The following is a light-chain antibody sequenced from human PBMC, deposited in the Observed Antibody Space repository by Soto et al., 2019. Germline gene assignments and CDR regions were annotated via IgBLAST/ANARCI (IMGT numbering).Light chain of an antibody. CDR1: QTVLYSANNKNY. CDR2: WAS. J-gene: IGKJ4*01. CDR3: QQYYSAPLT. Sequence: DIVTTQSPDSLAVSLGERATINCKSSQTVLYSANNKNYLVWYQQKPGQPPKMLIYWASTRESGVPDRFSGSGSGTDFTLTISSLQAEDVAVYYCQQYYSAPLTFGGGTKVDIK. V-gene: IGKV4-1*01.